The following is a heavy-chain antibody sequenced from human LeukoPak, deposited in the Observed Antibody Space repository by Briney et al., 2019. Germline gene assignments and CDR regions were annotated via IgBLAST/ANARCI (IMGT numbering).Heavy chain of an antibody. D-gene: IGHD1-14*01. CDR2: IVVGSRNT. CDR1: GFTFTSSA. CDR3: AVNQISYYGMDV. J-gene: IGHJ6*02. Sequence: SVKVSCKASGFTFTSSAMQWVRQARGQRLEWIGWIVVGSRNTNYAQKFQERVTITRDMSTSTAYMELSSLRSEDTAVYYCAVNQISYYGMDVWGQGTTVTVSS. V-gene: IGHV1-58*02.